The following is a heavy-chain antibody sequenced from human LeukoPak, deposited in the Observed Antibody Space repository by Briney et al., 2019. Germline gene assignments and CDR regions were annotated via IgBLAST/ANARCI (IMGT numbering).Heavy chain of an antibody. Sequence: GGSLRLSCAASGFTFSSYGMHWVRQAPGKGLEWVAVIWYDGSNKYYADSVKGRFTISRDNSKNTLYLQMNSLRAEDTAVYYCAREGSGWPQARGHFDYWGQGTLVTVSS. CDR2: IWYDGSNK. V-gene: IGHV3-33*01. CDR3: AREGSGWPQARGHFDY. CDR1: GFTFSSYG. D-gene: IGHD5-24*01. J-gene: IGHJ4*02.